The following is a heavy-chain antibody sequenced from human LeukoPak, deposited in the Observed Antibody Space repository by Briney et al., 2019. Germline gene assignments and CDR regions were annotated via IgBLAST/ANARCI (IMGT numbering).Heavy chain of an antibody. CDR1: GGTFSSYA. J-gene: IGHJ4*02. Sequence: ASVKVSRKASGGTFSSYAISWVRQAPGQGLEWMGGIIPIFGTANYAQKFQGRVTITADESTSTAYMELSSLRSEDTAVYYCATDYCSGGSCYPDYWGQGTLVTVSS. V-gene: IGHV1-69*13. CDR3: ATDYCSGGSCYPDY. D-gene: IGHD2-15*01. CDR2: IIPIFGTA.